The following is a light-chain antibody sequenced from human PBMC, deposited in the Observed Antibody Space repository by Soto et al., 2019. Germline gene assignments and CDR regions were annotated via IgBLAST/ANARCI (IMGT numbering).Light chain of an antibody. V-gene: IGKV1-5*03. Sequence: DIQMTQSPSTLSASVGDRVTITCRVSQIIDNWLAWYQQKPGKVPNLLIYKASTFQSGVPSRFRGSGSGTEFTLTISTLQPDDFATYYCQQYKNYRTFGPGTKVDIK. CDR3: QQYKNYRT. CDR2: KAS. CDR1: QIIDNW. J-gene: IGKJ1*01.